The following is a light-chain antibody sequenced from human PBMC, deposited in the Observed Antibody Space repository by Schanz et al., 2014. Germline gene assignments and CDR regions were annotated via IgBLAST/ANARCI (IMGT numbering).Light chain of an antibody. CDR1: SSDVGGYNC. V-gene: IGLV2-8*01. J-gene: IGLJ2*01. CDR3: SSYGGSNFVV. Sequence: QSALTQPPSASGSPGQSVTISCTGTSSDVGGYNCVSWYQQHPGKAPKLMIYEVSKRPSGVPDRFSGSKSGNTASLTVSGLQAEDEADYYCSSYGGSNFVVFGGGTKLTVL. CDR2: EVS.